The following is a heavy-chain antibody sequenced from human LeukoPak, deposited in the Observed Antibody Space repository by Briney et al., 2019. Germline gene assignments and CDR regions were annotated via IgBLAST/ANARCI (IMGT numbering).Heavy chain of an antibody. D-gene: IGHD3-22*01. CDR1: GYTFTGYF. CDR2: INPNSGGT. CDR3: ARVLKSNYYASSGYLNY. Sequence: ASAKVSCKTSGYTFTGYFMHWVRQAPGQGLEWMGRINPNSGGTNYAQKFQGRVTMTRDTSISPAYMELSRLRSDDTAVYYCARVLKSNYYASSGYLNYWGQGTLVTVSS. V-gene: IGHV1-2*06. J-gene: IGHJ4*02.